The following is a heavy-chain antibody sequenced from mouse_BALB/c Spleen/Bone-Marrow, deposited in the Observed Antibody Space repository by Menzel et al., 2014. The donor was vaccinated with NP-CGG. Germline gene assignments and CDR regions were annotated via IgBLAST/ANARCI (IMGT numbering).Heavy chain of an antibody. D-gene: IGHD1-1*01. J-gene: IGHJ4*01. Sequence: QVQLQQSGTELMKPGASVKISCKATGYTFSSYWIDWVKQRPGHGLEWIGEILPGRGSTNYNEKFKGKATFTSDTSSNTAYMQLSSLTSEDSAVYYCARWDTTAIDYWGQGTSVTVSS. V-gene: IGHV1-9*01. CDR1: GYTFSSYW. CDR3: ARWDTTAIDY. CDR2: ILPGRGST.